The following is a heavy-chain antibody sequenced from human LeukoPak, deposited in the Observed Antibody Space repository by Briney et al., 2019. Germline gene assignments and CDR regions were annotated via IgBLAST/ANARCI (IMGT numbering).Heavy chain of an antibody. CDR2: IYYSGST. CDR3: ARGILRYFVL. CDR1: GGSISSSGYC. Sequence: SETLSLTCTVSGGSISSSGYCWDWIRQPPGKGLEWIGSIYYSGSTYYNPSLKSPVTISVDTSKNQFSLKLSSVTAADTAVYYCARGILRYFVLWGQGTLVTVSS. J-gene: IGHJ4*02. V-gene: IGHV4-39*01. D-gene: IGHD3-9*01.